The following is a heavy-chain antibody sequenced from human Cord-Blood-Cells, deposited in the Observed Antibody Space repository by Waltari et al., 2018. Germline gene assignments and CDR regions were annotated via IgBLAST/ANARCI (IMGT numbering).Heavy chain of an antibody. D-gene: IGHD3-10*01. CDR3: ASPDANTGIDY. Sequence: QLQLQESGPGLVKPSETLSLTCTVPGGSISSSSYYWGWIRQPPGKGLEWIGSIYYSGSTYYNPSLKSRVTISVDTSKNQFSLKLSSVTAADTAVYYCASPDANTGIDYWGQGTLVTVSS. V-gene: IGHV4-39*01. CDR1: GGSISSSSYY. CDR2: IYYSGST. J-gene: IGHJ4*02.